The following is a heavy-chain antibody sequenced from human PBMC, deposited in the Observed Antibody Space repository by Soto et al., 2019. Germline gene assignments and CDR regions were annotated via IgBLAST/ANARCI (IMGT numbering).Heavy chain of an antibody. Sequence: QVQLQESGPGLVKPSQTLSLTCTVSGGSISSGGYYWSWIRQDPGKGLEWIGYLYYSGVTYYNPSLKSRVTIAVDTSKNQCSLKLNSVTAADTAVYYCARVGRYYDSGVWGGYFEYWGQGTLVTVTS. D-gene: IGHD3-22*01. CDR2: LYYSGVT. V-gene: IGHV4-31*03. CDR1: GGSISSGGYY. CDR3: ARVGRYYDSGVWGGYFEY. J-gene: IGHJ4*02.